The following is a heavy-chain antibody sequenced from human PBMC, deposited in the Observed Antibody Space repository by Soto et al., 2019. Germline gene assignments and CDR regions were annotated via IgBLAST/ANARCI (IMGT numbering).Heavy chain of an antibody. Sequence: PGGSLRLSCAASGFTFSKYAMTWARQAPGKGLEWVSAISSNGAGTYYVDSVKGRFTVSRDNSKNTVYLQINALRAEDTAVYYCARDFSMVIVAPGYWGQGTLVTVSS. D-gene: IGHD5-12*01. CDR3: ARDFSMVIVAPGY. V-gene: IGHV3-23*01. CDR1: GFTFSKYA. J-gene: IGHJ4*02. CDR2: ISSNGAGT.